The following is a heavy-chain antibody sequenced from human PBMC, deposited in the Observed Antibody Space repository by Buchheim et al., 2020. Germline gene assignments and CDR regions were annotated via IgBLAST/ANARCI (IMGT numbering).Heavy chain of an antibody. Sequence: QVQLVQSGAEVKKPGSSVKVSCKASGGTFSSYAISWVRQAPGQGLEWMGGIIPIFGTANYAQKFQGRVTITAEKSTSTAYLELSSLRSEDTAVYYCARGLVLWFGELLLSNYYYGMDVWGQGTT. V-gene: IGHV1-69*06. CDR2: IIPIFGTA. J-gene: IGHJ6*02. D-gene: IGHD3-10*01. CDR3: ARGLVLWFGELLLSNYYYGMDV. CDR1: GGTFSSYA.